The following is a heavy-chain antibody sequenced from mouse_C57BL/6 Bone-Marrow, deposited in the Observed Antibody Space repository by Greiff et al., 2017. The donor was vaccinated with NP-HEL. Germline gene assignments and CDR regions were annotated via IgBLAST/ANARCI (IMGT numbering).Heavy chain of an antibody. CDR3: ARPHYGSSPYGDFDV. J-gene: IGHJ1*03. D-gene: IGHD1-1*01. Sequence: VQLQQSGPVLVKPGASVKMSCKASGYTFTDYYMNWVKQSPGKSLEWIGVINPYNGGTSYNQKFKGKATLTVDKSSSTAYMELNSLTSEDSAVYYCARPHYGSSPYGDFDVWGTGTTVTVSS. V-gene: IGHV1-19*01. CDR1: GYTFTDYY. CDR2: INPYNGGT.